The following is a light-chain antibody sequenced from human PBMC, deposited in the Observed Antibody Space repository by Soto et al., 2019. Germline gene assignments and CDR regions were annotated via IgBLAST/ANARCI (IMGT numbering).Light chain of an antibody. CDR3: QQDGSSPLT. CDR2: GAS. Sequence: EFVLTQSPGTLSLSQGERDTLSCRASQSVSSSYLAWYQQKPGQAPRLLIYGASSRATGIPDRFSGSGSGTDSTLTITRLEPEDFAVYYCQQDGSSPLTCSVGTKGESK. J-gene: IGKJ4*01. V-gene: IGKV3-20*01. CDR1: QSVSSSY.